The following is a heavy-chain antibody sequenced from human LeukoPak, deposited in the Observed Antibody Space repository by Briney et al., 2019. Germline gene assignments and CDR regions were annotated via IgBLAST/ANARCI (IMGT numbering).Heavy chain of an antibody. CDR2: IKSKTDGGTT. V-gene: IGHV3-15*01. D-gene: IGHD6-13*01. J-gene: IGHJ4*02. CDR1: GFTFSNAW. Sequence: AGGSLRLSCAASGFTFSNAWMSWVRQAPGKGLEWAGRIKSKTDGGTTDYAAPVKGRFTISRDDSKNTLYLQMSSLKTEDTAVYYCTTDSSSWYDYWGQGTLVTVSS. CDR3: TTDSSSWYDY.